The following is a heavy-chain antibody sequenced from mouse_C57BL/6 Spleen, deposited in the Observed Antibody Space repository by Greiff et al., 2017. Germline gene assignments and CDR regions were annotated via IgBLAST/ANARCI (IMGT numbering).Heavy chain of an antibody. CDR1: GYSFTDYN. Sequence: VQLQQSGPELVKPGASVKISCKASGYSFTDYNMNWVKQSNGKSLEWIGVIHPNYGTTSYNQKFKGKATLTVDQSSSTAYMQLNSLTSEDSSGYCSARFHLDWYFDVWGTGTTVTVSS. J-gene: IGHJ1*03. CDR3: ARFHLDWYFDV. V-gene: IGHV1-39*01. CDR2: IHPNYGTT.